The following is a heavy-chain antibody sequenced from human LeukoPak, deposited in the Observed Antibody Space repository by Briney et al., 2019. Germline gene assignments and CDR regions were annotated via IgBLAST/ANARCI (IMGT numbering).Heavy chain of an antibody. V-gene: IGHV4-34*01. Sequence: PSETLSLTCAVDGGSFSGYYWSWIRQPPGKGLEWIGEINRGGSTSYVPSLKSRVTVSLDTSKKQFSLKLTSVTAADTGVYYCARGYDSGSYYQFWGQGTLVTVSS. CDR1: GGSFSGYY. CDR2: INRGGST. J-gene: IGHJ1*01. D-gene: IGHD3-10*01. CDR3: ARGYDSGSYYQF.